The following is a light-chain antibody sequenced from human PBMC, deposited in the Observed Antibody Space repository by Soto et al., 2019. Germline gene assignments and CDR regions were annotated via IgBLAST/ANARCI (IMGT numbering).Light chain of an antibody. CDR2: DVS. Sequence: QSALTQPRSVSGSPGQSVTISCTGTSSDVGAYIYVSWYQQDPGKAPKLMIYDVSKRPSGVPDRFSGSKSGNTASLTISVLQAEDEADYYCCSYAGSSLIFGGGTKLTVL. CDR3: CSYAGSSLI. J-gene: IGLJ2*01. CDR1: SSDVGAYIY. V-gene: IGLV2-11*01.